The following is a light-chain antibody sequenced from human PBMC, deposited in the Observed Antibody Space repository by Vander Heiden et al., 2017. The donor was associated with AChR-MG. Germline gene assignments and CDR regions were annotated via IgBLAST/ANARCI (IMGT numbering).Light chain of an antibody. V-gene: IGLV1-44*01. CDR1: SPNIATNT. CDR2: GNN. J-gene: IGLJ3*02. CDR3: AAWDDSLNGWV. Sequence: QSALTQPPSASETPGQRVTISCSGSSPNIATNTVNWYQQLPGTVPKLLIYGNNQRPSGVPDRFSGSKSGTSASLAISGLQSEDEADYYCAAWDDSLNGWVFGGGTKLTVL.